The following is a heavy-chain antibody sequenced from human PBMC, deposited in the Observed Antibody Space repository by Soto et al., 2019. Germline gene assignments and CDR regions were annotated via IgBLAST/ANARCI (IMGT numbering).Heavy chain of an antibody. Sequence: SETLSLTCTVSGGSIISYYWSWIRQPPGKGLEWIGYIYYSGSTNYNPSLKSRVTISVDTSKNQFSLKLSSVTAADTAVYYCARAPPTRGYYDSSGYPDYWGQGTLVTVSS. CDR3: ARAPPTRGYYDSSGYPDY. J-gene: IGHJ4*02. CDR1: GGSIISYY. CDR2: IYYSGST. D-gene: IGHD3-22*01. V-gene: IGHV4-59*01.